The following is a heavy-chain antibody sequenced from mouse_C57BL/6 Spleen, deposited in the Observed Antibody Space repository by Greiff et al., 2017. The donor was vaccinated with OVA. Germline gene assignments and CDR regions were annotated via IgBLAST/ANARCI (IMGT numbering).Heavy chain of an antibody. J-gene: IGHJ2*01. CDR1: GYTFTSYW. D-gene: IGHD1-1*01. CDR3: ARKGNYGTSVDY. Sequence: QVQLQQPGAELVMPGASVKLSCKASGYTFTSYWMHWVKQRPGQGLEWIGEIDPSDSYTNYNQKFKGKSTLTVDKSSSTAYMQLSSLTSEDSAVYYCARKGNYGTSVDYWGQGTTLTVSS. V-gene: IGHV1-69*01. CDR2: IDPSDSYT.